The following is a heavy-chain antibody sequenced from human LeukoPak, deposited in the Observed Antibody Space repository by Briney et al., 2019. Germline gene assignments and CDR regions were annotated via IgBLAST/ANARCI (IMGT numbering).Heavy chain of an antibody. CDR3: ARGRNDNGGMFFDS. CDR1: GDSMRSFY. J-gene: IGHJ5*01. V-gene: IGHV4-59*01. CDR2: ISHSGYT. D-gene: IGHD4-23*01. Sequence: SETLSLTCTVSGDSMRSFYWGWIRQAPGKGLEWIGFISHSGYTSYSPCLKSRVAISVDTSKRHFSLRLSSMTAADTAIYYCARGRNDNGGMFFDSWAQGNLVTVSS.